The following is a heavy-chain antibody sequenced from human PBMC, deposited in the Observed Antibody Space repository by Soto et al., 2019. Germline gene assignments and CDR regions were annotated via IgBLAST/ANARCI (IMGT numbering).Heavy chain of an antibody. CDR3: ARGLRRRPLDY. V-gene: IGHV4-34*01. CDR1: GGSFSGYY. CDR2: INHSGST. J-gene: IGHJ4*02. Sequence: PSETLSLTCAVYGGSFSGYYWSWIRQPPGKGLEWIGEINHSGSTNYNPSLKSRVTISVDTSKNQFSLKLSSVTAADTAVYYCARGLRRRPLDYWGQGTLVTVSS.